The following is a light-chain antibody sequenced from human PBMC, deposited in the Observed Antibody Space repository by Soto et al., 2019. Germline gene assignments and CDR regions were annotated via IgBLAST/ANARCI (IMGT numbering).Light chain of an antibody. CDR1: QSLLHSNGYNY. J-gene: IGKJ1*01. Sequence: DIVMTQSPLSLPVTPGEPASISCRSSQSLLHSNGYNYLDWYLQKPGQSPQLLIYLGSNRASGVPDRFSGSGSSTDFTLKISSVEAEDVGVYYCMQALQTTPWTFGQGTKVEIK. V-gene: IGKV2-28*01. CDR3: MQALQTTPWT. CDR2: LGS.